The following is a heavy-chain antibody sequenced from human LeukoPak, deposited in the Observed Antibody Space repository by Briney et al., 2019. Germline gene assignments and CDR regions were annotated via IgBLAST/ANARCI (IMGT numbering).Heavy chain of an antibody. Sequence: GGSLRLSCAASGFIVSANFMNWVRQAPGKGLEWVSILYAGGTTSYTDSVKGRFTISRDNSKNTLYLQMNSLRAEDTAVYYCAKDSSYYDSATFDYWGQGTLVTVSS. J-gene: IGHJ4*02. D-gene: IGHD3-22*01. V-gene: IGHV3-53*05. CDR3: AKDSSYYDSATFDY. CDR2: LYAGGTT. CDR1: GFIVSANF.